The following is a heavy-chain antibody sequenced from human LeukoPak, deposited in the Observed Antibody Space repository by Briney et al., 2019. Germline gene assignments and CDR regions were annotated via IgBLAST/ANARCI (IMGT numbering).Heavy chain of an antibody. Sequence: PGRSLRLSCAASGFTFSSYGMYWVRQAPGKGLEWVAVISYDGSNKYYADSVKGRFTISRDNSKNTLYLQMNSLRVEDTAVYYCARVAEAFDIWGRGTMVTVSS. CDR2: ISYDGSNK. D-gene: IGHD1-14*01. J-gene: IGHJ3*02. CDR3: ARVAEAFDI. CDR1: GFTFSSYG. V-gene: IGHV3-30*03.